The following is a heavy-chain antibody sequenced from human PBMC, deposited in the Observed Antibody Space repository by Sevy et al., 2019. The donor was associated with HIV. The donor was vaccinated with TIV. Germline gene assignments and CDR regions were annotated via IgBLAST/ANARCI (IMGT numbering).Heavy chain of an antibody. CDR1: GFTFDDYG. D-gene: IGHD3-22*01. CDR3: ARSMKDYYDSSGHPFDY. CDR2: INWNGGST. Sequence: GGSLRLSCAASGFTFDDYGMSWVRQAPGKGLEWVSGINWNGGSTGYADSVKGRFTISRDNAKNSLYLQMNSLRAEDTALYYCARSMKDYYDSSGHPFDYGGQGTLVTVSS. V-gene: IGHV3-20*04. J-gene: IGHJ4*02.